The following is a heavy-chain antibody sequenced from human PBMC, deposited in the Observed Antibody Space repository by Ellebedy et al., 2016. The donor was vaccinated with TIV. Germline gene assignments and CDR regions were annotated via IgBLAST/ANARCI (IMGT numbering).Heavy chain of an antibody. CDR2: ISSRNNYI. J-gene: IGHJ3*02. Sequence: GESLKISCAASGFTFSSYSMNWVRQAPGKGLEWVSSISSRNNYIYYVDSVKGRFTVSRDNAKNTLYLQMNSLRVEDTAVYYCARPPPNTGGDAFDIWGQGTIVTVSS. CDR1: GFTFSSYS. V-gene: IGHV3-21*01. D-gene: IGHD7-27*01. CDR3: ARPPPNTGGDAFDI.